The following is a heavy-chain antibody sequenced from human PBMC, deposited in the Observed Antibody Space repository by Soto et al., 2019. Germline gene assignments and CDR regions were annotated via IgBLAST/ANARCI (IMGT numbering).Heavy chain of an antibody. CDR3: ARGSFGGNDACDI. CDR1: GFTFISYS. J-gene: IGHJ3*02. CDR2: ISSSSSYI. Sequence: EVQLVESGGGLVKPGGSLRLSCAASGFTFISYSMNCVRQAPGKGLEWGSSISSSSSYIYYSDSGKGRFTISRDNAKNSLYLQMNSLRAEDTAVYYCARGSFGGNDACDIWGQGRMVTVSS. V-gene: IGHV3-21*01. D-gene: IGHD3-10*01.